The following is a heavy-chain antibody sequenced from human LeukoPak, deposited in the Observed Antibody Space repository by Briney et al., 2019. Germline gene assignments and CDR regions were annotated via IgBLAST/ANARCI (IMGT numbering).Heavy chain of an antibody. J-gene: IGHJ4*02. V-gene: IGHV3-53*01. CDR2: IYSGGST. CDR3: ASGRITDDY. CDR1: GFTFSNYA. Sequence: GGSLRLSRAASGFTFSNYAMSWVRQAPGKGLEWVSVIYSGGSTYYADSVKGRFTISRDNSKNTLYLQMNSLRAEDTAVYYCASGRITDDYWGQGTLVTVSS. D-gene: IGHD1-14*01.